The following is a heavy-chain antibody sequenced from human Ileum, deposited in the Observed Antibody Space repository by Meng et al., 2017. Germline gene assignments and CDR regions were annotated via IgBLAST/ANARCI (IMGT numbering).Heavy chain of an antibody. D-gene: IGHD6-6*01. CDR3: ARSSTSPASYFFDY. V-gene: IGHV4-61*01. Sequence: QVQLRGSGPSLVRRSETLSLACTVSGGSVSSGSYYWSWIRQPPGKGLEWIGHIYYSGSTNYNPSLKSRVTISVDMSKNQFSLKLNSVTAADTAIYFCARSSTSPASYFFDYWGQGTLVTVSS. CDR2: IYYSGST. CDR1: GGSVSSGSYY. J-gene: IGHJ4*02.